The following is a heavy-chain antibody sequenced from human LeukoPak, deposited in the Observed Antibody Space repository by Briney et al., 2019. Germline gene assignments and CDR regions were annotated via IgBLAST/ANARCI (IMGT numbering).Heavy chain of an antibody. Sequence: GGSLRLSCAASGFTFSSYEMSWVRQAPGKGLEWVSYISSSGSTIYYADSVKGRLTISRDNAKNSLYLQMNSMRAEDTAGYYCAWEEALVASDYWGQGTLVTVSS. V-gene: IGHV3-48*03. CDR2: ISSSGSTI. CDR1: GFTFSSYE. D-gene: IGHD2-15*01. CDR3: AWEEALVASDY. J-gene: IGHJ4*02.